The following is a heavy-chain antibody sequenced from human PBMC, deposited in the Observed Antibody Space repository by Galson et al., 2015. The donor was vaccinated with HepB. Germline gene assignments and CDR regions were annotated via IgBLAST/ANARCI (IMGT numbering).Heavy chain of an antibody. CDR2: IRSSGSTTI. J-gene: IGHJ5*02. Sequence: SLRLSCAASGFTLSDYYMTWIRQAPGKGLEWVPYIRSSGSTTIYYADSVKGRFTISRDNAKNSLYLQMNSLRAEDSAVYYCARATLGWFDPWGQGTLVTVSS. V-gene: IGHV3-11*01. CDR1: GFTLSDYY. CDR3: ARATLGWFDP. D-gene: IGHD2/OR15-2a*01.